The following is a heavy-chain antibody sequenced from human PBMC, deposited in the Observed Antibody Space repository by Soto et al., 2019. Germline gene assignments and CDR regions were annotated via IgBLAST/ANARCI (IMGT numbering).Heavy chain of an antibody. D-gene: IGHD3-22*01. CDR2: ISYDGSRK. V-gene: IGHV3-30*18. CDR3: AKDTYYYDTSGYYVFDY. Sequence: QVQLVESGGGEVQPGRSLRLYCAASGFTFSSYGIHWVRQAPGKGLEWVAVISYDGSRKNYLDSVKGRFTISRDNSKNTMYLEMNSLRAEDTAIYYCAKDTYYYDTSGYYVFDYWGQGTLVTVSS. CDR1: GFTFSSYG. J-gene: IGHJ4*02.